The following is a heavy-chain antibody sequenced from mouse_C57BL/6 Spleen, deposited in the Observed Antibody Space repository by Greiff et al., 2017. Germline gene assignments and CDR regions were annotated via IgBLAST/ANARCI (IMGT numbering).Heavy chain of an antibody. Sequence: VKLMESGPGLVAPSQTLSITCTVSGFSLTSYGVSWVRQPPGKGLEWMGVIWGDGSTNYHSALLSRLCISKDNSESQVLLTLNSLQTDDTATYYCAKPSYEGYYGMDDWGQGTSVTVSS. CDR2: IWGDGST. CDR3: AKPSYEGYYGMDD. D-gene: IGHD1-1*01. J-gene: IGHJ4*01. CDR1: GFSLTSYG. V-gene: IGHV2-3*01.